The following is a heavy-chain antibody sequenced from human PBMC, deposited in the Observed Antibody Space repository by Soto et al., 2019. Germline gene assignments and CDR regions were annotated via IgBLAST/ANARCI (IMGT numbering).Heavy chain of an antibody. Sequence: GGSLRLSCAASGFTVSSNYMSWVRQAPGKGLEWVSVIYSGGSTYYADSVKGRFTISRDNSKNTLYLQMNSLRAEDTAVYYCARDTGRDGYNLFDHWGQGTLVTVSS. V-gene: IGHV3-53*01. CDR1: GFTVSSNY. CDR2: IYSGGST. D-gene: IGHD5-12*01. CDR3: ARDTGRDGYNLFDH. J-gene: IGHJ4*02.